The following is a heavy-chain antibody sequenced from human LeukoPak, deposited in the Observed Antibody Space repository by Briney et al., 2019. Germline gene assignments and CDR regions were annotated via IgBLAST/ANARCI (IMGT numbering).Heavy chain of an antibody. CDR1: GGTFNSYC. V-gene: IGHV4-59*01. CDR2: FYRSGGT. D-gene: IGHD3-10*01. Sequence: PWGTLSLTCAASGGTFNSYCWSWIRQPPGKGLDWIGHFYRSGGTYYNPSLKGRVTISVDTSKKQVSRKLNSVTAADTAVYYCARGRGSGTYYRATYDFWGQGTLVSVSA. CDR3: ARGRGSGTYYRATYDF. J-gene: IGHJ4*02.